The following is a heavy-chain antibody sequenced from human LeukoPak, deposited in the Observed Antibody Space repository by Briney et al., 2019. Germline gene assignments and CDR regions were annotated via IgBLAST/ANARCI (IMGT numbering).Heavy chain of an antibody. V-gene: IGHV4-34*01. D-gene: IGHD2-15*01. CDR2: INHSGST. Sequence: SETLSLTCAVYGGSFSGYYWSWIRQPPGKGLEWIGEINHSGSTDYNPSLRSRVTISVDTSNNQFSLRLGSVTAADTAVYHCARHCCSGPAKRVFDIWGQGTMVTVSS. J-gene: IGHJ3*02. CDR3: ARHCCSGPAKRVFDI. CDR1: GGSFSGYY.